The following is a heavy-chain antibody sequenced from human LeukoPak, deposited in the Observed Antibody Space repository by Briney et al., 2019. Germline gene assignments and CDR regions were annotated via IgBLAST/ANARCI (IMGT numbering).Heavy chain of an antibody. CDR2: INHSGST. D-gene: IGHD6-13*01. V-gene: IGHV4-34*01. Sequence: SETLSLTCAVYGGSFSGYYWSWIRQPPGKGLEWIGEINHSGSTNHNPSLKSRVTISVDTSKNQFSLKLSSVTAADTAVYYCARELAAAGNWGQGTLVTVSS. CDR3: ARELAAAGN. CDR1: GGSFSGYY. J-gene: IGHJ4*02.